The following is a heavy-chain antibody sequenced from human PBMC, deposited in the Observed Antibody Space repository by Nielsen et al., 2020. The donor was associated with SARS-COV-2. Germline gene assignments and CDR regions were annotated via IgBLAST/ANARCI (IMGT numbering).Heavy chain of an antibody. Sequence: SETLSLTCAVYGGSFSGYYWSWIRQPPGKGLEWIGEINHSGSTNYNPSLKSRVTISVDTSKNQFSLKLSSVTAADTAVYYCARGIDYGGKTEDYWGQGTLVTVSS. D-gene: IGHD4-23*01. J-gene: IGHJ4*02. V-gene: IGHV4-34*01. CDR3: ARGIDYGGKTEDY. CDR1: GGSFSGYY. CDR2: INHSGST.